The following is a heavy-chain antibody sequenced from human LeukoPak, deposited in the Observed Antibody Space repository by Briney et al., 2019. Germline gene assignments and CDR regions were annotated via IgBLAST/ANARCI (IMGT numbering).Heavy chain of an antibody. CDR2: IYYSGST. Sequence: SETLSLTCTVSGGSISSSSYYWGWIRQPPGKGLEWIGSIYYSGSTYYNPSLKSRVTISVDTSKNQFSLKLSSVTAADTAVYYCARESGSGSYYNVALNWFDPWGQGTLVTVSS. CDR1: GGSISSSSYY. D-gene: IGHD3-10*01. V-gene: IGHV4-39*07. CDR3: ARESGSGSYYNVALNWFDP. J-gene: IGHJ5*02.